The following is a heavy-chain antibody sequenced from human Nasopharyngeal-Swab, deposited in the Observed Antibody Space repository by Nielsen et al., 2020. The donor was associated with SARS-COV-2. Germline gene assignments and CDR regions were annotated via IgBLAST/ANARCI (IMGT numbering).Heavy chain of an antibody. CDR3: ERGDTRRITIFGVVTTHRRVGMDV. Sequence: ASVKVSCKASGYTFTSYDINWVRQATGQGLEWMGWMNPNSGNTGYAQKFQGRVTMTRNTSISTAYMELSSLRSEDTAVYYCERGDTRRITIFGVVTTHRRVGMDVWGQGTTVTVSS. V-gene: IGHV1-8*01. CDR2: MNPNSGNT. D-gene: IGHD3-3*01. J-gene: IGHJ6*02. CDR1: GYTFTSYD.